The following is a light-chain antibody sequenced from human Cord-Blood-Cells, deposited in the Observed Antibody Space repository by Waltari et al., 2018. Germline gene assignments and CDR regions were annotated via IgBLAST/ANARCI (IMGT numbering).Light chain of an antibody. J-gene: IGKJ1*01. CDR1: QSVSSY. V-gene: IGKV3-11*01. CDR3: QQRSNWHT. CDR2: DAS. Sequence: EIVLTQSPATLSLSPGERATLYCRASQSVSSYLAWYQQKPGQAPRLLIYDASNRATGIPARFSGSRSGTDFTLTISSLEPEDFAVYYCQQRSNWHTFGQGTKVEIK.